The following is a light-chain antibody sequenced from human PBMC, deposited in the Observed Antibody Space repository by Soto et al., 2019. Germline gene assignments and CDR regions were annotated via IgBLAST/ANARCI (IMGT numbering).Light chain of an antibody. J-gene: IGKJ5*01. CDR1: QSVSSN. CDR2: GAS. Sequence: EKVMTQSPATLSVSPGERATLSCRASQSVSSNLAWYQQKPGQAPRLLIYGASSRATGIPVRFSGSGSGTEFTLTISSLQSEDFAVYYCQQYNNWPLTLGQGTRLEIK. CDR3: QQYNNWPLT. V-gene: IGKV3-15*01.